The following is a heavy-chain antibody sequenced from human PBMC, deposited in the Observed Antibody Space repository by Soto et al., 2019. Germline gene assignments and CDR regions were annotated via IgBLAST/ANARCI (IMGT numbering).Heavy chain of an antibody. J-gene: IGHJ4*02. D-gene: IGHD6-13*01. CDR2: IYYSGST. V-gene: IGHV4-39*01. CDR3: ASPRADYSSSWYASDY. Sequence: PSETLSLTCTVPGGSISSSSYYWGWIRQPPGKGLEWIGSIYYSGSTYYNPSLKSRVTISVDTSKNQFSLKLSSVTAADTAVYYCASPRADYSSSWYASDYWGQGTLVTVSS. CDR1: GGSISSSSYY.